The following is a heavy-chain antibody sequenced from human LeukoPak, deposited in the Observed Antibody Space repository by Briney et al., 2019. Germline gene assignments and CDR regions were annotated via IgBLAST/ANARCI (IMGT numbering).Heavy chain of an antibody. Sequence: GGSLRLSCAASGFPFSRYSVNWVRQAPGKGLEWVSSITSSSGYIHYADSVKGRFTISRDNAKNSLYLQMNSLRAEDTAVYYCAREITSSSSFDSWGQGTLVTVSS. CDR1: GFPFSRYS. D-gene: IGHD6-6*01. J-gene: IGHJ4*02. CDR3: AREITSSSSFDS. V-gene: IGHV3-21*01. CDR2: ITSSSGYI.